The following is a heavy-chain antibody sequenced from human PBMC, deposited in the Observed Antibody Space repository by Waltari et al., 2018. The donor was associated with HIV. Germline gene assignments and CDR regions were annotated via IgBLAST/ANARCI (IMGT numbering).Heavy chain of an antibody. Sequence: QLQESGPGLVKPSQTLSLTCTVSGGSISSGSYHWSWIRQPAGKGLEWIGRLYTSGSTDYNPTLKSRATISGDTSKNQFSLKLSSGTAADTAWYYCARGVVGGYDLGNNWFDPWGQGTLVTVSS. CDR1: GGSISSGSYH. D-gene: IGHD5-12*01. V-gene: IGHV4-61*02. CDR2: LYTSGST. J-gene: IGHJ5*02. CDR3: ARGVVGGYDLGNNWFDP.